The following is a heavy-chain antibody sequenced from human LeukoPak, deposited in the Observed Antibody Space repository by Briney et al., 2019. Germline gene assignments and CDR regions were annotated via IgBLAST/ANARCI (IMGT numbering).Heavy chain of an antibody. J-gene: IGHJ4*02. CDR2: INHSGST. D-gene: IGHD3-22*01. V-gene: IGHV4-34*01. CDR1: GGSFSGYY. Sequence: SETLSLTCAAYGGSFSGYYWSWLRQPPGKGLEWIGEINHSGSTNYNPSLKSRVIISVDTSKNQFSLKLSPVTAADTAVYYCASSSYRSFYDSSGYYPFDYWGQGTLVTVSS. CDR3: ASSSYRSFYDSSGYYPFDY.